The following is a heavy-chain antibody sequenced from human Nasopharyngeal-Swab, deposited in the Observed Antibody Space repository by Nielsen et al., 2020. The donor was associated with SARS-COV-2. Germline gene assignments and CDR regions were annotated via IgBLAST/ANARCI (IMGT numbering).Heavy chain of an antibody. CDR3: ARGCGVATIFHGWAPYYMDV. J-gene: IGHJ6*03. D-gene: IGHD5-12*01. Sequence: RQAPGKGLEWIGEINHSGSTNYNPSLKSRGTISVDTSKNQFSLKLSLVTAADTAVYYCARGCGVATIFHGWAPYYMDVWGKGTTVTVSS. V-gene: IGHV4-34*01. CDR2: INHSGST.